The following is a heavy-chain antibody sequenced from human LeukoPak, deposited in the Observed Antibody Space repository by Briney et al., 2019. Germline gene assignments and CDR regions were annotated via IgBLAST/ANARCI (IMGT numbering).Heavy chain of an antibody. D-gene: IGHD1-7*01. CDR2: ISGSGGST. CDR1: GFTFSSYA. V-gene: IGHV3-23*01. J-gene: IGHJ4*02. CDR3: ASQGRFRTRTWIRVDY. Sequence: GGSLRLSCAASGFTFSSYAMSWVRQAPGKGLEWVSAISGSGGSTYYADSVKGRFTISRDNSKNTLYLQMNSLRAEDTAVYYCASQGRFRTRTWIRVDYWGQGTLVTVSS.